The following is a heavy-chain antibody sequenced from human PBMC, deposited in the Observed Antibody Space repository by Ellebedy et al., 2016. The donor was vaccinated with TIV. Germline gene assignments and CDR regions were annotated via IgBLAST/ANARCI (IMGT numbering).Heavy chain of an antibody. D-gene: IGHD3-10*01. CDR3: ARRITMVRGVPDYYGMDV. V-gene: IGHV4-34*01. CDR2: INHSAST. CDR1: GGSFSGYY. J-gene: IGHJ6*02. Sequence: SETLSLTXAVYGGSFSGYYWSWIRQPPGKGLEWIGEINHSASTNYNPSLKSRVTISVDTSKNQFSLKLSSVTAADTAVYYCARRITMVRGVPDYYGMDVWGQGTTVTVSS.